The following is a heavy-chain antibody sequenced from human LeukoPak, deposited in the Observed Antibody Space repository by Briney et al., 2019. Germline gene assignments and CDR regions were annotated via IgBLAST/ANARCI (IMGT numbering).Heavy chain of an antibody. CDR2: SYYSGST. J-gene: IGHJ4*02. Sequence: SETLSLTCTVSGGSISSYYWSWIRQPPGKGLEWVGYSYYSGSTKYNPSLKSRVTISVDTSKNQFSLKVGSVTAADTAVYYCARRDYDDSSGYHSSYFDHWGQGTLVTVSS. CDR1: GGSISSYY. V-gene: IGHV4-59*08. CDR3: ARRDYDDSSGYHSSYFDH. D-gene: IGHD3-22*01.